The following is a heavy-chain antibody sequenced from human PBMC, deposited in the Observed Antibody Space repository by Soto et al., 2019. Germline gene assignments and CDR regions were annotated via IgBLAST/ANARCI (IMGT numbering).Heavy chain of an antibody. Sequence: QITLKESGPTLVKPTQTLTLTCTFSGFSLSTSGVGVGWIRQPPGKSMEWLALIYWNDDKRYSPSLKSRLTITNHTSKNLVVLTMTNISPEDTATCYFAHTLPAVSPVHYWGQGTLVTFSS. CDR1: GFSLSTSGVG. CDR2: IYWNDDK. CDR3: AHTLPAVSPVHY. J-gene: IGHJ4*02. V-gene: IGHV2-5*01.